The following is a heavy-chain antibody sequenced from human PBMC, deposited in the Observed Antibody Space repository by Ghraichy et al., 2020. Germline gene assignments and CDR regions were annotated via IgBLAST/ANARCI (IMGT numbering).Heavy chain of an antibody. J-gene: IGHJ4*02. CDR3: AKGTSAWQGYYFDY. V-gene: IGHV3-23*01. CDR1: GFTFSSYV. Sequence: GGSLRLSCAASGFTFSSYVMAWVRQAPGKGLEWVSSIRGSSVNIYYADSVKGRFTISRDNSKNTLYLQMNNLRAEDTAIYYCAKGTSAWQGYYFDYWGQGTLVTVSS. CDR2: IRGSSVNI. D-gene: IGHD6-19*01.